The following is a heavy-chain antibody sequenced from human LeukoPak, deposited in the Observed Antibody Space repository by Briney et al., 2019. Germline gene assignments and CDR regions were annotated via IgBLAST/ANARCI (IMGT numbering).Heavy chain of an antibody. CDR3: AKDLRLIAAAGRPLGMDV. J-gene: IGHJ6*02. D-gene: IGHD6-13*01. CDR2: ISYDGSNK. V-gene: IGHV3-30*18. Sequence: GGSLRLSCAASGFTFSSYGMHWVRQAPGKGLEWVAVISYDGSNKYYADSVKGRFTISRDNSKNTLYLQMNSLRAEDTAVYYCAKDLRLIAAAGRPLGMDVWGQGTTVTVSS. CDR1: GFTFSSYG.